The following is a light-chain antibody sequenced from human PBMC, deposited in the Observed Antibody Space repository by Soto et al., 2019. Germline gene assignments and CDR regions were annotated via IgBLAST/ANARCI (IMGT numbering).Light chain of an antibody. Sequence: EIVMTQSPATLSVSPGERATLSCRASQSVRTNLAWYQQKPCQPPRLLIYNSLIRATGITARFSGSGSGTEFTLTISSLQSEDFAVYFCQQYNNWPPYTLGEGTKLEI. CDR3: QQYNNWPPYT. J-gene: IGKJ2*01. V-gene: IGKV3-15*01. CDR1: QSVRTN. CDR2: NSL.